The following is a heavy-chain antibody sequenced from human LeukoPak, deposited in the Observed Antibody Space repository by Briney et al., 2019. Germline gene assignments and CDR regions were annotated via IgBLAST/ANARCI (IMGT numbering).Heavy chain of an antibody. CDR1: GFTFSSYS. D-gene: IGHD1-26*01. CDR2: ISNSGSYI. Sequence: PGGSLRLSCAASGFTFSSYSMKWVRQAPGKGLEWVSSISNSGSYIYYADSVKGRFTISRDNAKNSLYLQMDSLRAEDTAVYYCASLVGATLFDYWGQGTLVTVSS. J-gene: IGHJ4*02. CDR3: ASLVGATLFDY. V-gene: IGHV3-21*01.